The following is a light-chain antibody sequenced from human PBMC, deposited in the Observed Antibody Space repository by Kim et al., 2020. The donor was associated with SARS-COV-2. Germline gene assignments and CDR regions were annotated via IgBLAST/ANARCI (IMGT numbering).Light chain of an antibody. Sequence: EIVLTQSPGTLSLSPGERATLSCRASQSVSSSLACFQQKPGQAPRLLIYDASNRATGIPARFSGSGSGTDFTLIISSLEPEDFAVYYCHQRSAWPPTFGQGTKVDIK. J-gene: IGKJ1*01. CDR2: DAS. CDR1: QSVSSS. CDR3: HQRSAWPPT. V-gene: IGKV3-11*01.